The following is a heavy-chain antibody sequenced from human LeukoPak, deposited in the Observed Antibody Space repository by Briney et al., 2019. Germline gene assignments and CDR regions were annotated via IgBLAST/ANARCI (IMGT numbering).Heavy chain of an antibody. V-gene: IGHV4-38-2*01. CDR1: GYSISSGYY. D-gene: IGHD2-21*01. J-gene: IGHJ3*02. CDR3: ARHDRRHIVAVIAIPLYAFDI. CDR2: IYHSGST. Sequence: PSETLSLTCAVSGYSISSGYYWGWIRQPPGKGLEWIGSIYHSGSTYYNPSLKSRVTISVDTSKNQFSLKLSSVTAADTAVYYCARHDRRHIVAVIAIPLYAFDIWGQGTMVTVSS.